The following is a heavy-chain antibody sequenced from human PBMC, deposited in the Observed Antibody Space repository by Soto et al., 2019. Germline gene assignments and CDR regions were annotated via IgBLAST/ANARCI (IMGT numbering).Heavy chain of an antibody. V-gene: IGHV1-2*02. Sequence: GASVKVSCKASGYTFTGYYLHWVRRAPGQVLEWMGLINPNSGGTNYAQKFQGRVTITRDTSISTAYMELSRLRSDDTAVYYCAGRIAAVGYAFDIWGQGTMVTVSS. D-gene: IGHD6-13*01. CDR3: AGRIAAVGYAFDI. CDR1: GYTFTGYY. J-gene: IGHJ3*02. CDR2: INPNSGGT.